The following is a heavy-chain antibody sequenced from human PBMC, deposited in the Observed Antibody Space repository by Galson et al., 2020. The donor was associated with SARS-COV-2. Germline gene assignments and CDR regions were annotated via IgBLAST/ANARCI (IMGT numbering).Heavy chain of an antibody. Sequence: GGSLRLSCAASGFTFRSYATSWVRQAPGKGLEWVSTISGSGGRTYYADSVKGRFTISRDNSKNTLYLQMSSLRAEDTAIYYCAKEPNDGGCFDYWGQGTLVAVSS. V-gene: IGHV3-23*01. CDR1: GFTFRSYA. J-gene: IGHJ4*02. CDR2: ISGSGGRT. D-gene: IGHD2-15*01. CDR3: AKEPNDGGCFDY.